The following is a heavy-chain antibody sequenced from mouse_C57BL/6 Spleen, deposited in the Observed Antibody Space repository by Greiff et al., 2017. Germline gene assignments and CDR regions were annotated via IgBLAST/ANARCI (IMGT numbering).Heavy chain of an antibody. D-gene: IGHD3-1*01. CDR3: GRGGLAYLYFDV. Sequence: EVQLVESGGDLVKPGGSLKLSCAASGFTFSSYGMSWVRQTPDKRLEWVATISSGGSYTYYPDSVKGRFTISRDNAKNTLYLQMSSLKSEDTAMYYGGRGGLAYLYFDVWGTGTTVTVSS. J-gene: IGHJ1*03. V-gene: IGHV5-6*01. CDR1: GFTFSSYG. CDR2: ISSGGSYT.